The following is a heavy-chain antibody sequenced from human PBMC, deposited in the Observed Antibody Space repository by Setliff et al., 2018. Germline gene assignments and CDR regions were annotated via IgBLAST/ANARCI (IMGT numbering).Heavy chain of an antibody. CDR1: GGTFSSYA. CDR3: ARAGGSGWYFDAFDI. J-gene: IGHJ3*02. D-gene: IGHD6-19*01. Sequence: ASVKVSCKASGGTFSSYAISWVRQAPGQGLEWMGGIIPILGDTNYTQKFQGWVTMTRDTSISTAYMELSRLRSDDTAVYYCARAGGSGWYFDAFDIWGQGTMVTVSS. V-gene: IGHV1-2*04. CDR2: IIPILGDT.